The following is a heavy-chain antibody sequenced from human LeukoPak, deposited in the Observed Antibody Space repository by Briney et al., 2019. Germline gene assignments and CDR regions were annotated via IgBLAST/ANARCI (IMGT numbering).Heavy chain of an antibody. CDR1: GYTFTGYY. V-gene: IGHV1-2*02. CDR2: INPNSGGT. J-gene: IGHJ4*02. D-gene: IGHD6-19*01. CDR3: ATLVIAVAGGFGDY. Sequence: ASVKVSCKASGYTFTGYYMHWVRQGPGQGLEWMGWINPNSGGTNYAQKFQGRVTMTRDTSISTGYMELSRLRSDDTAVYYCATLVIAVAGGFGDYWGQGTLVTVSS.